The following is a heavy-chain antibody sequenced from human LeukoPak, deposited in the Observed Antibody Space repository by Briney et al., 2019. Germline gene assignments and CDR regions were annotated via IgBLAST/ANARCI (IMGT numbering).Heavy chain of an antibody. Sequence: GGSLRLSCAASGFTFSSYAMHWVRQAPGKGLEWVAVISYDGSNKYYADSVKGRFTISRDNSKNTLYLQMNSLRAEDTAVYYCARDVIVVVPAAKYYHYYGMDVWGQGTTVTVSS. J-gene: IGHJ6*02. CDR2: ISYDGSNK. CDR1: GFTFSSYA. CDR3: ARDVIVVVPAAKYYHYYGMDV. D-gene: IGHD2-2*01. V-gene: IGHV3-30-3*01.